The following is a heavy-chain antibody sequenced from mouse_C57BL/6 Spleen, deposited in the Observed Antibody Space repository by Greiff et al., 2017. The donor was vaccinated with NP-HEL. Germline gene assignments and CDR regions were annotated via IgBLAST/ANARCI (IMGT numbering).Heavy chain of an antibody. J-gene: IGHJ2*01. Sequence: EVQLQQSGPELVKPGASVKISCKASGYTFTDYYMNWVKQSHGKSLEWIGDINPNNGGTSYNQKFKGKVTLTVDKSSSTAYMELRSLTSEDSAVYYCARTWDGNFDYWGQGTTLTVSS. V-gene: IGHV1-26*01. D-gene: IGHD4-1*01. CDR2: INPNNGGT. CDR1: GYTFTDYY. CDR3: ARTWDGNFDY.